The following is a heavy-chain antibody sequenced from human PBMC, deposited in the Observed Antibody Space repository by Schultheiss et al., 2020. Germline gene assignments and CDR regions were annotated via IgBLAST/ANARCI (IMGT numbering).Heavy chain of an antibody. J-gene: IGHJ4*02. CDR2: IYYSGNT. D-gene: IGHD4-11*01. V-gene: IGHV4-31*03. CDR1: GGSISSGGYY. Sequence: SETLSLTCTVSGGSISSGGYYWSWIRQHPGKGLEWIGYIYYSGNTYYNPSLKSRVTISVDTSKNQFSLKLSSVTAADTAVYYCARDALPSCNYGIDYWGQGTLVTVSS. CDR3: ARDALPSCNYGIDY.